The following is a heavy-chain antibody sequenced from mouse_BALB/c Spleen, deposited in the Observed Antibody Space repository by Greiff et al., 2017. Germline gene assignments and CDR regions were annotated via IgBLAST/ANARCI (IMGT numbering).Heavy chain of an antibody. CDR3: AREREYDYYAMDY. CDR1: GFSLTSYG. Sequence: VQRVESGPGLVAPSQSLSITCTVSGFSLTSYGVHWVRQPPGKGLEWLGVIWAGGSTNYNSALMSRLSISKDNSKSQVFLKMNSLQTDDTAMYYCAREREYDYYAMDYWGQGTSVTVSS. CDR2: IWAGGST. D-gene: IGHD5-2*01. J-gene: IGHJ4*01. V-gene: IGHV2-9*02.